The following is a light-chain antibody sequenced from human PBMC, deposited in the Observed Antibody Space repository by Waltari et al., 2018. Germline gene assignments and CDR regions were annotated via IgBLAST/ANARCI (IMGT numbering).Light chain of an antibody. V-gene: IGKV3-20*01. J-gene: IGKJ1*01. CDR3: QHYVRLPVT. Sequence: EIMLTQSPGTLSLSPGERATLSCRASQIISRAFAWYQQKPGQAPRPLIYDVSTRASGIPDRFSGSGSGTDFSLTISRLEPEDFAVYYCQHYVRLPVTFGQGTKLEFK. CDR1: QIISRAF. CDR2: DVS.